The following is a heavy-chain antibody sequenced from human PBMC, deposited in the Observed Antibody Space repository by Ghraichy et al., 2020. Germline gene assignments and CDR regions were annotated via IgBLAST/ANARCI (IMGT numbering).Heavy chain of an antibody. Sequence: ESLNISCAASGFIFSSYGMSWVRQAPGRGLEWVSTISGSGDLTYYAGSVKGRFTISRDNSQNMLYLELNNVRAEDTAVYYCAAPQSYYEFWSGWGQGTLVIVSS. CDR1: GFIFSSYG. D-gene: IGHD3-3*01. V-gene: IGHV3-23*01. CDR3: AAPQSYYEFWSG. J-gene: IGHJ4*02. CDR2: ISGSGDLT.